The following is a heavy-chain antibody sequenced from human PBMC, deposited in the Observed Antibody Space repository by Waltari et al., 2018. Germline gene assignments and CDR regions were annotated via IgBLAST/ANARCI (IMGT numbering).Heavy chain of an antibody. CDR1: GFTFDDYA. V-gene: IGHV3-9*03. J-gene: IGHJ4*02. D-gene: IGHD3-10*01. CDR3: AKDITGVRGYYFDY. Sequence: EVQLVESGGGLVQPGRSLRLSCAASGFTFDDYAMHWVRQAPGKGLEWVSGISWNSGSIGYADSVKGRFTISRDNAKNSLYLQMNSLRAEDMALYYCAKDITGVRGYYFDYWGQGTLVTVSS. CDR2: ISWNSGSI.